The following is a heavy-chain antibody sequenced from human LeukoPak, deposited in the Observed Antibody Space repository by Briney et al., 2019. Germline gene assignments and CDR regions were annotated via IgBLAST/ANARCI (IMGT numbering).Heavy chain of an antibody. CDR1: GIIVSRYW. V-gene: IGHV3-7*01. CDR3: ARDLGVCSGGTCYPVYDY. CDR2: IKEDGSEK. Sequence: GGSLRLSCAASGIIVSRYWMTWVRQAPGKGLEWVAGIKEDGSEKHYVDSVKGRFTISRDNAENSLYLQMNSLRAEDTAIYYCARDLGVCSGGTCYPVYDYWGQGIPVTVSS. D-gene: IGHD2-15*01. J-gene: IGHJ4*02.